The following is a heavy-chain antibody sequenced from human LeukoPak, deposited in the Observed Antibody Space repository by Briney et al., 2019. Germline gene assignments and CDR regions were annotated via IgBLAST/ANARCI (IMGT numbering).Heavy chain of an antibody. CDR2: INWNGGST. CDR3: ARDPKLPGGMSIDY. J-gene: IGHJ4*02. CDR1: GFTFDDYG. Sequence: PGGSLRLSCAASGFTFDDYGMTWVRQAPGKGLEWVSGINWNGGSTGYADSVKGRFTISRDNAKNSLYLQMNSLRAEDTALYYCARDPKLPGGMSIDYWGQGTLVTVSS. V-gene: IGHV3-20*04. D-gene: IGHD2-15*01.